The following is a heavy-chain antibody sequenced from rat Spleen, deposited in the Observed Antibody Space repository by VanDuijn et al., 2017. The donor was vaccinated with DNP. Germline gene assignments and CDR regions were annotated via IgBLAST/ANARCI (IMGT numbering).Heavy chain of an antibody. Sequence: EVQLVESGGGLVQPGRPLTLSCAVSGFTFSNHGMAWVRQAPTKGLEWVASISSSGISTFYRDSVKGRFAISRDNAKSTLYLQMNSLRSEDMATYYCVRWNSGHFDYWGQGVMVTVSS. CDR1: GFTFSNHG. J-gene: IGHJ2*01. D-gene: IGHD4-3*01. CDR3: VRWNSGHFDY. CDR2: ISSSGIST. V-gene: IGHV5S13*01.